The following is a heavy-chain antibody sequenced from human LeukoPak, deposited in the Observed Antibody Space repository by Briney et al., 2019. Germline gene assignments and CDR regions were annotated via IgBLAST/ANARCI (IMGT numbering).Heavy chain of an antibody. Sequence: SETLSLPCSVSGGSTSNYYWSWIRQPAGKGLQWIGRIYSSGSTNYNPSLKSRVTMSVDMSKNQFSLKVRSVTAADTAVYYCARFNWGFDDWGQGTLVTVSS. V-gene: IGHV4-4*07. CDR1: GGSTSNYY. CDR2: IYSSGST. CDR3: ARFNWGFDD. D-gene: IGHD7-27*01. J-gene: IGHJ4*02.